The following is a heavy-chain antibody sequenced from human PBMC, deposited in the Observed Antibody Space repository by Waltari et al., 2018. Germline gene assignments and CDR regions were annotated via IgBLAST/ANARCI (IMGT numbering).Heavy chain of an antibody. J-gene: IGHJ4*02. CDR3: ARDSGIAAAGFDY. CDR2: IYYSGST. Sequence: QLQLQESGPGLVKPSETLSLTCPVSGGSIRRSSSYWGWIRQPPGKGLEWIGSIYYSGSTYYNPSLKSRVTISVDTSKNQFSLKLSSVTAADTAVYYCARDSGIAAAGFDYWGQGTLVTVSS. V-gene: IGHV4-39*07. CDR1: GGSIRRSSSY. D-gene: IGHD6-13*01.